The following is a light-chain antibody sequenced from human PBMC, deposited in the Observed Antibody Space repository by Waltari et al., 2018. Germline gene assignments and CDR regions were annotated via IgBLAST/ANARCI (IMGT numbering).Light chain of an antibody. CDR3: AAWDDSLSGWV. CDR2: RND. V-gene: IGLV1-47*01. J-gene: IGLJ3*02. CDR1: NSKLGSNY. Sequence: QSVLTQPPSASGTPGPRVTISCSGSNSKLGSNYIYWYQQLPGTAPRLLIYRNDQRPSGVPDRFSGSKSGTSASLAISRLRSEDEADYYCAAWDDSLSGWVFGGGTKVTVL.